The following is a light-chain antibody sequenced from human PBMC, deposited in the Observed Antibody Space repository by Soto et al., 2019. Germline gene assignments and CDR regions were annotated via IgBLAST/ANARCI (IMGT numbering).Light chain of an antibody. V-gene: IGKV3-11*01. CDR3: QQRGNWPWT. CDR1: QSVSTY. Sequence: EIVLTQSPATLSLSPGERATLSCRASQSVSTYLAWYQQKPGQAPRLLIYDVSKRDTGIPARFSGSGSGTDFTLTIGSLEPEDFAVYYCQQRGNWPWTFGQGTKVEIK. J-gene: IGKJ1*01. CDR2: DVS.